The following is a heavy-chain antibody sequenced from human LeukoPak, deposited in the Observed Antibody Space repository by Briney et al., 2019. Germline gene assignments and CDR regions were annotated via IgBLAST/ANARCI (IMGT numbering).Heavy chain of an antibody. J-gene: IGHJ4*02. Sequence: SQTLSLTCTVSGGSISSGTYYWSWIRQHPGKGLEWIGYIYYSGSTYHNPSLKSRVTISVDTSKNQFSLKLRSVTAADTAVYYCARTYYYDSSGYYPFDYWGQGTLVTVSS. CDR3: ARTYYYDSSGYYPFDY. CDR2: IYYSGST. CDR1: GGSISSGTYY. D-gene: IGHD3-22*01. V-gene: IGHV4-31*03.